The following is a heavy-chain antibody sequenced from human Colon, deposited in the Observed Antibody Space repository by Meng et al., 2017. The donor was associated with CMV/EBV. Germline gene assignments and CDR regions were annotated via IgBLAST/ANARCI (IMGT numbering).Heavy chain of an antibody. CDR3: ARPDGIVGGPNAVHAIDF. Sequence: SETLSLTCTVSGGSISSSSYYWGWIRQPPGKGLEWIGSIYYSGSTYYNPSLKSRVTISLDTSKNQFSLRLSAVTAADTAVYYCARPDGIVGGPNAVHAIDFWGQGTMVTVSS. D-gene: IGHD1-26*01. J-gene: IGHJ3*01. CDR1: GGSISSSSYY. V-gene: IGHV4-39*07. CDR2: IYYSGST.